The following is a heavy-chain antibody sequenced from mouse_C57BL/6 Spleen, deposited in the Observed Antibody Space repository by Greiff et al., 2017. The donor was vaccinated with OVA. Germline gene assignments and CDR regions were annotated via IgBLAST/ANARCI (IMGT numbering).Heavy chain of an antibody. CDR1: GYSITSGYY. V-gene: IGHV3-6*01. CDR2: ISYDGSN. J-gene: IGHJ3*01. Sequence: DVQLVESGPGLVKPSQSLSLTCSVTGYSITSGYYWNWIRQFPGNKLEWMGYISYDGSNNYNPSLKNRISITRDTSKNQFFLKLNSVTTEDTATYYCARGDYYGSSYPYWGQGTLVTVSA. D-gene: IGHD1-1*01. CDR3: ARGDYYGSSYPY.